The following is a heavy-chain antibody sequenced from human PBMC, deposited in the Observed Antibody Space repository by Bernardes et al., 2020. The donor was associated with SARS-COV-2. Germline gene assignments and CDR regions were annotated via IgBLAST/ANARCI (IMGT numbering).Heavy chain of an antibody. CDR1: GFTFSDYY. J-gene: IGHJ6*02. CDR3: ASYGDYAGPPSYYYYGMDV. CDR2: ISSSGSTI. V-gene: IGHV3-11*01. D-gene: IGHD4-17*01. Sequence: GGSLRLSCAASGFTFSDYYMSWIRQAPGKGLEWVSYISSSGSTIYYADSVKGRFTISRDNAKNSLYLQMNSLRAEDTAVYYCASYGDYAGPPSYYYYGMDVWGQGTTVTVSS.